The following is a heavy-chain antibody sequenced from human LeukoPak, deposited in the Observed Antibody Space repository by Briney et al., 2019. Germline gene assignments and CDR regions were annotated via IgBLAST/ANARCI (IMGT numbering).Heavy chain of an antibody. CDR3: ARDFGGYCSGGSCYSGWSDY. CDR1: GFTFSSYS. V-gene: IGHV3-21*01. Sequence: GGSLRLSCAASGFTFSSYSLNWVRQAPGKGLEWVSSITSTSSYIYYADSVKGRFTISRDNAQNSLYLQMNSLRAEDTAVYYCARDFGGYCSGGSCYSGWSDYWGQGTLVTVSS. J-gene: IGHJ4*02. D-gene: IGHD2-15*01. CDR2: ITSTSSYI.